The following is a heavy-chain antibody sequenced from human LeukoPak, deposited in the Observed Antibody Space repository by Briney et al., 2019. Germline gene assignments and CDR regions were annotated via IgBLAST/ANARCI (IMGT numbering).Heavy chain of an antibody. CDR3: ARVMVRGVTVMDY. V-gene: IGHV1-2*02. CDR2: INPNSGGT. Sequence: ASVKLSCTASGYTFTGYYMHWVRQAPGQGLEWVGWINPNSGGTNYAQKFQGRVTMTRDTSISTAYMELSRLRSDDTAVYYCARVMVRGVTVMDYRGQGALVTVSS. D-gene: IGHD3-10*01. J-gene: IGHJ4*02. CDR1: GYTFTGYY.